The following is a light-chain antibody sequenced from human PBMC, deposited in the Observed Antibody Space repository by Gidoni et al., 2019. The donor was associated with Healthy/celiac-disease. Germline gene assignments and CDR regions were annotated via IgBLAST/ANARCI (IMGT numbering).Light chain of an antibody. CDR3: QQCNNWPLT. Sequence: EIVMTQSPATLSVSPGERATFSGRASQSVSSNLAWYQQKPGQAPRLLIYGASTRATGIPARFRGSGSGTDFTLTISSLQSEDFAVYYCQQCNNWPLTFGGGTKVEIK. V-gene: IGKV3-15*01. J-gene: IGKJ4*01. CDR2: GAS. CDR1: QSVSSN.